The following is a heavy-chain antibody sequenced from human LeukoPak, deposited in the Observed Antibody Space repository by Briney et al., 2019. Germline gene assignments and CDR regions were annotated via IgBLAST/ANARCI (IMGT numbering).Heavy chain of an antibody. Sequence: PGGSLRLSCAASGFTFSSYGMHWVRQAPGKGLEWVAFIRYDGSNKYYADSAKGRFTISRDNSKNTLYLQMNSLRAEDTAVYYCAKRPGNTMVRGNYYYYMGVWGKGTTVTISS. CDR1: GFTFSSYG. CDR3: AKRPGNTMVRGNYYYYMGV. V-gene: IGHV3-30*02. D-gene: IGHD3-10*01. CDR2: IRYDGSNK. J-gene: IGHJ6*03.